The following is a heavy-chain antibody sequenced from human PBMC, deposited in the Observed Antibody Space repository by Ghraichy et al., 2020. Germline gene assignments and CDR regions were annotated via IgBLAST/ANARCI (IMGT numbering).Heavy chain of an antibody. V-gene: IGHV4-4*02. Sequence: VSGGSISDDNWWSWVRQSPGRGLEWIGEIHHRGITNYNPSLQSRVAMSVDESKNQFSLRLSSVTAADTAIYYCARGRFLEWLFSPFFDYWGQGTLVTVSS. D-gene: IGHD3-3*01. CDR2: IHHRGIT. J-gene: IGHJ4*02. CDR1: GGSISDDNW. CDR3: ARGRFLEWLFSPFFDY.